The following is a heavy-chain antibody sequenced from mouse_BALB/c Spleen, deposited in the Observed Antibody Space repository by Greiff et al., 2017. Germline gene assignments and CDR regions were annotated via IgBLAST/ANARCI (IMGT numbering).Heavy chain of an antibody. V-gene: IGHV2-4-1*01. J-gene: IGHJ3*01. D-gene: IGHD1-1*01. CDR2: IWSGGST. CDR3: ARKGLYYYGSSFAY. Sequence: QVQLKQSGPGLVQPSQSLSITCTVSGFSLTSYGVHWVRQSPGKGLEWLGVIWSGGSTDYNAAFISRLSISKDNSKSQVFFKMNSLQADDTAIYYCARKGLYYYGSSFAYWGQGTLVTVSA. CDR1: GFSLTSYG.